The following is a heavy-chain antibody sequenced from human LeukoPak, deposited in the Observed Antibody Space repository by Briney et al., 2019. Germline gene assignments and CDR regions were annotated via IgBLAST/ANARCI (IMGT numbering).Heavy chain of an antibody. J-gene: IGHJ6*02. D-gene: IGHD4-17*01. Sequence: SETLSLTCTVSGGSISSYYWSWIRQPPGKGLEWIGYIYYSGSTNYNPSLKSRVTISVDTSKNQFSLKLSSVTAADTAVYYCARGDGDYGHYYYYYGMDVWGQGTTVTVPS. V-gene: IGHV4-59*01. CDR3: ARGDGDYGHYYYYYGMDV. CDR2: IYYSGST. CDR1: GGSISSYY.